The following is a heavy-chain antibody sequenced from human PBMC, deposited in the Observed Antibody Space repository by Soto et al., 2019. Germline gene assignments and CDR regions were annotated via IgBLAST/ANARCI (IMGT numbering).Heavy chain of an antibody. V-gene: IGHV4-34*01. D-gene: IGHD2-2*01. Sequence: SETLSLTCAVYGGSFSGYYWSWIRQPPGKGLEWIGEINHSGSTNYNPSLKSRVTISVDTSKNQFSLKLGSVTAADTAVYYCARGIVVVPAAMFFDYWGQGTLVTVSS. J-gene: IGHJ4*02. CDR1: GGSFSGYY. CDR2: INHSGST. CDR3: ARGIVVVPAAMFFDY.